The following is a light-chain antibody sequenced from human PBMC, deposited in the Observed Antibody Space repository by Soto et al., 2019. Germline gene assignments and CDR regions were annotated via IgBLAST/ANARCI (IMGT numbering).Light chain of an antibody. CDR3: SSYTSSSTLVV. CDR2: DVS. CDR1: SSDVGGYNY. J-gene: IGLJ2*01. Sequence: QSALTQPASVSGSPGQSITISCTGTSSDVGGYNYVSWYQQHPGKAPKLMIYDVSNRPSGVSNRFSGSKSGITASLTISVLQAEDDADYYCSSYTSSSTLVVFGGGTKLTVL. V-gene: IGLV2-14*01.